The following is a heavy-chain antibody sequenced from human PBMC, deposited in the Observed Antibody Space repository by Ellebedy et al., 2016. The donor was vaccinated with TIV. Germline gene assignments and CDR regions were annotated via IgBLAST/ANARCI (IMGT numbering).Heavy chain of an antibody. CDR1: GYTFTSYG. CDR2: ISAYNGNT. D-gene: IGHD2-2*01. CDR3: ARDGIDCSSTSCYYYYYMDV. V-gene: IGHV1-18*01. Sequence: ASVKVSXXASGYTFTSYGISWVRQAPGQGLEWMGWISAYNGNTNYAQKLQGRVTMTTDTSTSTAYMELRSLRSDDTAVYYCARDGIDCSSTSCYYYYYMDVWGKGTTVTVSS. J-gene: IGHJ6*03.